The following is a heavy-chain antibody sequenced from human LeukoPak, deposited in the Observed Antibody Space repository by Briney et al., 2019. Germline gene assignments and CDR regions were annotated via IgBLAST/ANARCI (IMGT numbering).Heavy chain of an antibody. D-gene: IGHD3-9*01. CDR2: IYTSGST. CDR3: ARDLTMGPSDY. J-gene: IGHJ4*02. CDR1: GGSISSYY. V-gene: IGHV4-4*07. Sequence: PSETLSLTCTVSGGSISSYYWSWIRQPAGKGLEWIGRIYTSGSTNYNPSLKIRVTMSVDTTKNQFSLKLSSVTAADTAVYYCARDLTMGPSDYWGQRTLVTVSS.